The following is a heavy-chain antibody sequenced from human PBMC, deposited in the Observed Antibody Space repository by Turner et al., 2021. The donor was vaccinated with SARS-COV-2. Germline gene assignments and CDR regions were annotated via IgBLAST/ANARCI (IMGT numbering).Heavy chain of an antibody. J-gene: IGHJ3*01. CDR1: GGSITTSRYH. V-gene: IGHV4-39*01. D-gene: IGHD3-10*01. Sequence: LQLQESGPGLVKLSWTLSLPCAVSGGSITTSRYHWGWLRQPPGKGLEWIGSIHCSGSNYYNASPESRVTISVDTSKNQFSLKLTSVTAADTTVYYCARVRTVTCITTTCLPSDAFDLWGQGTMVPVSS. CDR2: IHCSGSN. CDR3: ARVRTVTCITTTCLPSDAFDL.